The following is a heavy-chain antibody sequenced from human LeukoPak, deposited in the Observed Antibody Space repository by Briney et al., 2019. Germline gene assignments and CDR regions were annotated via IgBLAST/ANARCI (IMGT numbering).Heavy chain of an antibody. CDR3: ARVGRALDYYYYMDV. V-gene: IGHV3-7*01. CDR1: GFTISSYW. Sequence: GSLRLSCAASGFTISSYWMCWVRQAPGKGLEWVANINQDGGQKYYGDSVKGRFTISRDNAKHSVYLQMNSLRAEGTAVYYCARVGRALDYYYYMDVWGKGTTVTVSS. J-gene: IGHJ6*03. D-gene: IGHD3-16*01. CDR2: INQDGGQK.